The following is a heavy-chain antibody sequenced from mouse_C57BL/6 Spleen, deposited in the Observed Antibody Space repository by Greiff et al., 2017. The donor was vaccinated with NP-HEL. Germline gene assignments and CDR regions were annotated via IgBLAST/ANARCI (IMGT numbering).Heavy chain of an antibody. CDR2: ISDGGSYT. CDR3: ARGSSYFYGDY. CDR1: GFTFSSYA. D-gene: IGHD1-1*01. Sequence: EVQLVESGGGLVKPGGSLKLSCAASGFTFSSYAMSWVRQTPEKRLEWVATISDGGSYTYYPDNVKGRFTISRDNAKNNLYLQMSHLKSEDTAMYYCARGSSYFYGDYWGQGTSVTVSS. V-gene: IGHV5-4*01. J-gene: IGHJ4*01.